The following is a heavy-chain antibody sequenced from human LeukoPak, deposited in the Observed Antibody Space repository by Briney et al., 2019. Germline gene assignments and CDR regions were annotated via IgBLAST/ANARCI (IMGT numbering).Heavy chain of an antibody. CDR2: ISSTGSVI. CDR1: GFIFNTYS. V-gene: IGHV3-48*01. CDR3: ARRMSGSYYYSFDY. Sequence: PGRSLRLSCAASGFIFNTYSMNWVRQAPGKGLEWVSYISSTGSVIFYADSVKGRFTISRDNVKKSLYLQMNSLRAEDTAVYYCARRMSGSYYYSFDYWGQGTLVTVSS. J-gene: IGHJ4*02. D-gene: IGHD1-26*01.